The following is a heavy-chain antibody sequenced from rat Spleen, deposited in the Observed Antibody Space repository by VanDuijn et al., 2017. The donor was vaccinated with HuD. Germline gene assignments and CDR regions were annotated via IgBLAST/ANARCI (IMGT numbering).Heavy chain of an antibody. CDR3: TREGMGITPLYFDY. Sequence: QVQLKESGPGLVQPSQTLSLTCTVSGISLTDYSIHWVRQPPGKGLEWMGRMKYDGDTYYNSALKSRLSISREASKSQVFLKLNILQTENTAIYYCTREGMGITPLYFDYWGQGVMVTVSS. V-gene: IGHV2S30*01. CDR2: MKYDGDT. J-gene: IGHJ2*01. D-gene: IGHD1-9*01. CDR1: GISLTDYS.